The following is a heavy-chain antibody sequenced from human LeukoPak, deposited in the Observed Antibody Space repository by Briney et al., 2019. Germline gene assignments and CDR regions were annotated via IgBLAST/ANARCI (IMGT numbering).Heavy chain of an antibody. CDR1: GFTFSSYA. D-gene: IGHD4-17*01. CDR3: ARDRYGDYACDY. V-gene: IGHV3-23*01. Sequence: GGSLRLSCAASGFTFSSYAMTWVRQAPGKGLEWVSSIRGSGDSTYYADSVKGRFTISRDNAKNSLYLQMNSLRAEDTAVYYCARDRYGDYACDYWGQGILVTVSS. CDR2: IRGSGDST. J-gene: IGHJ4*02.